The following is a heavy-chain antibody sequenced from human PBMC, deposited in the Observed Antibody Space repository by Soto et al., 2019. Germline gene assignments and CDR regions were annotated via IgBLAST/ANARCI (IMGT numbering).Heavy chain of an antibody. CDR2: MNLDTGGT. CDR3: ARDGNFAFLGYSFAFDF. V-gene: IGHV1-2*06. J-gene: IGHJ4*02. Sequence: QVQLVQSGAEVKKPGASVRVSCETSGYRFTAYYIHWVRQAPGQGLEWMGRMNLDTGGTTYAQKFQCRVTMTRDTSISTAYMELSSLKSDDTAMYYCARDGNFAFLGYSFAFDFWGQGTLVTVSS. CDR1: GYRFTAYY. D-gene: IGHD5-18*01.